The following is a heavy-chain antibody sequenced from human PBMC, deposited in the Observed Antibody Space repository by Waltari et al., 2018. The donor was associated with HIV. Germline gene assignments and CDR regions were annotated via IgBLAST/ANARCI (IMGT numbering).Heavy chain of an antibody. Sequence: QMQLVQSGPEVKKPGTSVTVSCKASGFTFTSSAVQWVRQARGQRLEWIGWIVVGSGNANYAQKFQERVTITRDMSTSTAYMELSSLRSEDTAVYYCAAPSDPTVTRGIFDYWGQGTLVTVSS. J-gene: IGHJ4*02. CDR3: AAPSDPTVTRGIFDY. V-gene: IGHV1-58*01. D-gene: IGHD4-4*01. CDR2: IVVGSGNA. CDR1: GFTFTSSA.